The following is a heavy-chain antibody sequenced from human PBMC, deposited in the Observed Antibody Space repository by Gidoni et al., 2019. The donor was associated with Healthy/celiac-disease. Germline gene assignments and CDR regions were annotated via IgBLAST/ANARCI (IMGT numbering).Heavy chain of an antibody. J-gene: IGHJ2*01. D-gene: IGHD5-12*01. CDR2: ISGSGGST. Sequence: EVQLLESGGGLVQPGGSLRLSCAASGFPFSSYAMSWVRQAPGKGLEWVSAISGSGGSTYYADSVKGRFTISRDNSKNTLYLQMNSLRAEDTAVYYCAKDLIDYNSGYDWGYFDLWGRGTLVTVSS. CDR3: AKDLIDYNSGYDWGYFDL. V-gene: IGHV3-23*01. CDR1: GFPFSSYA.